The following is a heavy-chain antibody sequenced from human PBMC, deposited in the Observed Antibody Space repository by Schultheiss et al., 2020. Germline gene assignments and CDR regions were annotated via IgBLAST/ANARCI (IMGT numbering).Heavy chain of an antibody. CDR3: ARVLAYCGGDCYSFDY. V-gene: IGHV4-38-2*01. CDR1: GYSISSGYY. Sequence: SETLSLTCAVSGYSISSGYYWGWIRQPPGKGLEWIGSIYHSGSTYYNPSLKSRVTMSIDTSKNQFSLKLSSVTAADTAVYYCARVLAYCGGDCYSFDYWGXGTLVTVSS. CDR2: IYHSGST. D-gene: IGHD2-21*02. J-gene: IGHJ4*02.